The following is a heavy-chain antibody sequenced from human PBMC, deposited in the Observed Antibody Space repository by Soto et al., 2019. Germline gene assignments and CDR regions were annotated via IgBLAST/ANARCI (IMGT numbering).Heavy chain of an antibody. CDR2: IWYDGSNK. Sequence: GGSLRLSCAASGFTFSSYGMHWVRQAPGKGLEWVAVIWYDGSNKYYAGSVKGRFTISRDNSKNTLYLQMNSLRAEDTAVYYCPPFGISNRFDPWGKGTLVTVSS. CDR3: PPFGISNRFDP. D-gene: IGHD3-10*01. V-gene: IGHV3-33*01. CDR1: GFTFSSYG. J-gene: IGHJ5*02.